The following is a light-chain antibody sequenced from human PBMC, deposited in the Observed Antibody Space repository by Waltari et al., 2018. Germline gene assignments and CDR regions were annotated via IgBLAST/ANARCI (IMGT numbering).Light chain of an antibody. V-gene: IGKV3-11*01. CDR2: VAS. Sequence: EIVLTQSPAILSFSPGERATLSCRASQSVGTYLAWYQQRPGKSPRLLIYVASYRATGIPARFSGSGSETDFTLTISSLQPEDFAVYYCHQRRSWPLTFGGGTRVQI. CDR1: QSVGTY. J-gene: IGKJ4*01. CDR3: HQRRSWPLT.